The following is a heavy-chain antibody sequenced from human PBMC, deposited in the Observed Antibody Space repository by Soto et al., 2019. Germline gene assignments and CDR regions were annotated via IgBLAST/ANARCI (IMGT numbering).Heavy chain of an antibody. V-gene: IGHV3-23*01. Sequence: EVHLLESGGGLVQPGGSLRLSCAASEFTFSSYAMSWVRQAPGKGLEWVSAISGSGGSTDYADSVKGRFTISRDNSKNMFYLQMNSLGAEDTALYYCAKCAYYSGWYFDLWGRGTLVTVSS. D-gene: IGHD2-15*01. CDR3: AKCAYYSGWYFDL. CDR1: EFTFSSYA. J-gene: IGHJ2*01. CDR2: ISGSGGST.